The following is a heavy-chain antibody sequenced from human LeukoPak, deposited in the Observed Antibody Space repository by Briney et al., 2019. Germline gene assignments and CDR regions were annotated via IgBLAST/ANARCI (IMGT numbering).Heavy chain of an antibody. Sequence: GGSLRLSCVASGFSVYANFMGWVRQAPGRGLEWVSLIYSSGRTYYADSVKGRFTISGDTSKNTMYLQMSSLRAEDTAVYYCARADYSGTYHSPFDYWGQGILVTVSS. CDR2: IYSSGRT. CDR1: GFSVYANF. D-gene: IGHD3-10*01. CDR3: ARADYSGTYHSPFDY. J-gene: IGHJ4*02. V-gene: IGHV3-66*01.